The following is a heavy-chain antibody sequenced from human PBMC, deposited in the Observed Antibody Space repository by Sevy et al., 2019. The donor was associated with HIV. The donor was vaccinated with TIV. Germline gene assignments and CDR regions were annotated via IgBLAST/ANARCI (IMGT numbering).Heavy chain of an antibody. CDR3: ATARSWYFDSSGYYIY. D-gene: IGHD3-22*01. J-gene: IGHJ4*02. Sequence: GESLKISCEGSGYSFTSHWIGWVRHMPGKGLEWMGIIYPNDSETRYSPPFQGQVTFSADKSISTAYLQWSSLKAADTAMYYCATARSWYFDSSGYYIYWGQGTMVTVSS. CDR2: IYPNDSET. V-gene: IGHV5-51*01. CDR1: GYSFTSHW.